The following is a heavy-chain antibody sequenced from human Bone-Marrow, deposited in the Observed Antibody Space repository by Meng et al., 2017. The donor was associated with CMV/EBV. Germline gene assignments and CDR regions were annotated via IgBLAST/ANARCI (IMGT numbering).Heavy chain of an antibody. V-gene: IGHV3-20*04. CDR2: INWNGGST. D-gene: IGHD4-23*01. J-gene: IGHJ4*02. Sequence: GGSLRLSCAASGFTFGDYGMSWVRQAPGKGLEWVSGINWNGGSTGYADSVKGRFTISRDNAKNSLYLQMNILRAEDTALYYCAKVAGGNSVGGFDYWGQGTLVTVSS. CDR1: GFTFGDYG. CDR3: AKVAGGNSVGGFDY.